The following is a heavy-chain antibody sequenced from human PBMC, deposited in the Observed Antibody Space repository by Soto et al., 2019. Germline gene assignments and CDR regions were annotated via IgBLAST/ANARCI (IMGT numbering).Heavy chain of an antibody. CDR2: TYYRSKWYY. Sequence: SQTLSLTCAITGDSVSSNSAGWSWVRQSPSRGLEWLGRTYYRSKWYYEYAVSVRGRITINPDTSKNQFSLQLNSVTPEDTAVYFCARGEQYSGRIFDYWGQGTLVTVSS. D-gene: IGHD1-26*01. CDR1: GDSVSSNSAG. CDR3: ARGEQYSGRIFDY. J-gene: IGHJ4*01. V-gene: IGHV6-1*01.